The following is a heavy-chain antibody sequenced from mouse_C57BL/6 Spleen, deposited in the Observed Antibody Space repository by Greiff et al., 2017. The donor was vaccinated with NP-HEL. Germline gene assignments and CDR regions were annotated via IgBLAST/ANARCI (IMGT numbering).Heavy chain of an antibody. CDR1: GYTFTDYY. V-gene: IGHV1-26*01. CDR3: ARWYGYSDY. J-gene: IGHJ2*01. CDR2: INPNNGGT. Sequence: EVQLQQSGPELVKPGASVKISCKASGYTFTDYYMNWVKQSHGKSLEWIGDINPNNGGTSYNQKFKGKATLTVDKSSSTAYMELRSLTSEDSAVYYCARWYGYSDYWGQGTTLTVSS. D-gene: IGHD2-10*02.